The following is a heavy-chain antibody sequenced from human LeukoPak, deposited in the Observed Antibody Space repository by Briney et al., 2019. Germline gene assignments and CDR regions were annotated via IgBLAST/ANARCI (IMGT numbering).Heavy chain of an antibody. CDR1: GGSISSSDYY. Sequence: SVTLSLTCTVSGGSISSSDYYWGWIPQPPGKGLEWIGSMHYSGSNACSPSLKSRVIIFVDTSKNQFSLKLTYVTAADTAVYFCARYSTSSGWFDPWGQGSLVTVSS. V-gene: IGHV4-39*01. D-gene: IGHD6-6*01. J-gene: IGHJ5*02. CDR2: MHYSGSN. CDR3: ARYSTSSGWFDP.